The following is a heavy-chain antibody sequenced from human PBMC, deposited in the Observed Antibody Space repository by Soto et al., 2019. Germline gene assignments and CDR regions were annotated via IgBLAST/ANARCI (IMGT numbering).Heavy chain of an antibody. CDR1: GFSLSTSAEG. Sequence: QINLKESGPTLVKPTQTLTLTCTFSGFSLSTSAEGVAWISQPPGKALEWLALIYWDDDERYSPFLKSRLTIAKDTSKNQVVLTMTNMDPVDTATYFCAHKGGRGAAMDVWGQGTTVTVSS. J-gene: IGHJ6*02. V-gene: IGHV2-5*02. CDR3: AHKGGRGAAMDV. D-gene: IGHD2-15*01. CDR2: IYWDDDE.